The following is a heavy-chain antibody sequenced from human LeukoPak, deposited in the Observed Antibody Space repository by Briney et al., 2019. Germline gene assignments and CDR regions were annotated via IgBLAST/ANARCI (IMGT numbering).Heavy chain of an antibody. Sequence: GGSLRLSCAASGFTFSSYSMNWVHQAPGKGLEWVSSISSSSSYIYYADSVKGRFTISRDNAKNSLYLQMNSLRAEDTAVYYCARDGVPAAPGHYYYGMDVWGQGTTVTVSS. CDR2: ISSSSSYI. V-gene: IGHV3-21*01. D-gene: IGHD2-2*01. J-gene: IGHJ6*02. CDR3: ARDGVPAAPGHYYYGMDV. CDR1: GFTFSSYS.